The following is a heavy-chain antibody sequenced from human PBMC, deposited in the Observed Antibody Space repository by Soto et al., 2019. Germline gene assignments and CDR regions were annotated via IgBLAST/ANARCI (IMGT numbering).Heavy chain of an antibody. J-gene: IGHJ4*02. CDR2: IFPGDSDT. CDR3: ARRDFDSSGYSQGFDF. Sequence: GESLKISCQTSGYSFANYWIGWVRQLPGKGPEYMGVIFPGDSDTKYSPPFQGQVTISVDKSINTAYLQWSSLKASDTAMYYCARRDFDSSGYSQGFDFWGQGASVTVSS. V-gene: IGHV5-51*01. D-gene: IGHD3-22*01. CDR1: GYSFANYW.